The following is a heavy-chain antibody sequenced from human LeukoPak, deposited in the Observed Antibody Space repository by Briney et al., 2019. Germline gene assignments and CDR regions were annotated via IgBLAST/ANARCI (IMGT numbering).Heavy chain of an antibody. J-gene: IGHJ4*02. CDR2: IYYIGST. D-gene: IGHD3-22*01. V-gene: IGHV4-39*01. CDR1: GGSISSSSYY. Sequence: SETLSLTCTVSGGSISSSSYYWGWIRQPPGKGLEWIGSIYYIGSTYYNPSLKSRVTISVDTSKNQFSLKLSSVTAADTAVYYCARQSQYYYDSSGYYPPTYYFDYWGQGTLVTVSS. CDR3: ARQSQYYYDSSGYYPPTYYFDY.